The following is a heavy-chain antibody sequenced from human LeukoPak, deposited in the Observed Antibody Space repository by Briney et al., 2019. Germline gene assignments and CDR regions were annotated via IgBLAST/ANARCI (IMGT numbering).Heavy chain of an antibody. V-gene: IGHV1-46*01. CDR3: ARGSSGYYDGDY. J-gene: IGHJ4*02. CDR1: GHTFTSYY. CDR2: INPSGGST. Sequence: GASVKVSCKASGHTFTSYYMHWVRQAPGQGLEWMGIINPSGGSTSYAQKFQGRVTMTRDTSTSTVYMELSSLRSDDTAVYYCARGSSGYYDGDYWGQGTLVTVSS. D-gene: IGHD3-22*01.